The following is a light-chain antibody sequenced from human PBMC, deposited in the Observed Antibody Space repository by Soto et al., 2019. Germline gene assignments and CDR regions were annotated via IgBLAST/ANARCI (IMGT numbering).Light chain of an antibody. Sequence: QSALTQPPSASGAPGQSVTISCTGTRSDVGAYNYVSWYQQYPGKAPKLMIYEVNKRPSGVPDRFSDSKSGKTASLNVSGIQPEDEADYHCPSYAGSNIWVFGGGTKLTVL. V-gene: IGLV2-8*01. CDR1: RSDVGAYNY. CDR3: PSYAGSNIWV. CDR2: EVN. J-gene: IGLJ3*02.